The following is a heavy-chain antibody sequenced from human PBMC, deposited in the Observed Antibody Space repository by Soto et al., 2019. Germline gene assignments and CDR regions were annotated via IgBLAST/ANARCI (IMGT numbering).Heavy chain of an antibody. CDR1: GGSISSGDYY. J-gene: IGHJ4*02. V-gene: IGHV4-30-4*01. CDR2: IYYSGST. D-gene: IGHD1-1*01. CDR3: AREVQPPYYFDQ. Sequence: SETLSLTCTVSGGSISSGDYYWSWIRQPPGKGLEWIGYIYYSGSTYYNPSLKSRVTISVDTSKNQFSLNLSSVTAADTAVYYCAREVQPPYYFDQWGQGTLVTVSS.